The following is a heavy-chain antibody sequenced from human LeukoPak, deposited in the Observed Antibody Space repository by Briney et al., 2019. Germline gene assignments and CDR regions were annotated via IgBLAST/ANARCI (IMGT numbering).Heavy chain of an antibody. CDR3: ARLPPYYCSGGSRYLADY. V-gene: IGHV5-51*01. Sequence: GESLKISCKGSGYSFTSYWIGWVRQMPGKGLEWMGIIYPGDSDTRYSPSFQGQVTISADKSISTAYLQWSSLKASDTAMYYCARLPPYYCSGGSRYLADYWGQGTLVTVSS. D-gene: IGHD2-15*01. J-gene: IGHJ4*02. CDR2: IYPGDSDT. CDR1: GYSFTSYW.